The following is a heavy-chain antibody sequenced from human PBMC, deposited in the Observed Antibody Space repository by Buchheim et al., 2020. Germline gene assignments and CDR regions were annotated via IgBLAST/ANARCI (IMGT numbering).Heavy chain of an antibody. CDR1: GVSFSGYS. Sequence: EVQLVESGGGLVEPGGSLRLSCEASGVSFSGYSMNWVRQAPGEGLEWVSIISRGSDDIHYADLVKGRFTISRDNAMNSRYLQMNSLRLEDTAVYYCARGEVEETRFLDSWGQGTL. CDR3: ARGEVEETRFLDS. CDR2: ISRGSDDI. D-gene: IGHD1-1*01. V-gene: IGHV3-21*01. J-gene: IGHJ4*02.